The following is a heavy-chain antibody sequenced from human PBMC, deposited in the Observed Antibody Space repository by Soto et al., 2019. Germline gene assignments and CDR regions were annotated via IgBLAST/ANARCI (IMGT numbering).Heavy chain of an antibody. CDR3: ARALPGADDAFDI. D-gene: IGHD3-10*01. J-gene: IGHJ3*02. Sequence: KPSETLSLTCTVSGGSISISYWSWIRQPPGKGLEWIGYIYYSGSTNYNPSLKSRVTISVDTSKNQFSLKLSSVTAADTAVYYCARALPGADDAFDIWGQGTMVTVSS. V-gene: IGHV4-59*08. CDR1: GGSISISY. CDR2: IYYSGST.